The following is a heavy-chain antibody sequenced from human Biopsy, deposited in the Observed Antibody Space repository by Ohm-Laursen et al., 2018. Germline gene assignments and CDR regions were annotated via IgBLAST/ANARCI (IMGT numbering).Heavy chain of an antibody. CDR1: EFIFSRFW. D-gene: IGHD3-10*01. CDR3: TRAEAGSGSLLYFDY. CDR2: INSDGSST. Sequence: SLRLSCAASEFIFSRFWMYWVRQDPGKGLVWVSRINSDGSSTNYADAVKGRFTISRDNAKNTVFLQMNSLRAEDTAVYYCTRAEAGSGSLLYFDYWGQGTLVTVSS. J-gene: IGHJ4*02. V-gene: IGHV3-74*01.